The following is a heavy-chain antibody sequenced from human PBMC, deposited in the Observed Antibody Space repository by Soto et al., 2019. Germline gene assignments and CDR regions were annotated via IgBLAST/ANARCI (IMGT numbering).Heavy chain of an antibody. Sequence: QITLKESGPSLVRPTETLTLTWTFSGFSLITGVGVGWVRQPPGKALEWLAVIFWDKNDYYRPSLQTRVTISQDTSEDQVVLTLTNMDPEDTATYFCTQIYGSGSWGWYFHSWGQGTLVTVSS. CDR1: GFSLITGVG. CDR3: TQIYGSGSWGWYFHS. D-gene: IGHD1-26*01. CDR2: IFWDKND. V-gene: IGHV2-5*02. J-gene: IGHJ4*02.